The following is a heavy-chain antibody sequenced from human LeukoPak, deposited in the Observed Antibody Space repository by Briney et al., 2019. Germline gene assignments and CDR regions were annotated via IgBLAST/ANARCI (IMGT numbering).Heavy chain of an antibody. D-gene: IGHD6-13*01. CDR3: ARVYSGAAAGLYFDY. J-gene: IGHJ4*02. Sequence: GASVKVSCKASGYTFTSYDINWVRQATGQGLEWMGWMNPNSGNTGYAQKFQGRVTMTRYTSISTAYMELSSLRSEDTAVYYCARVYSGAAAGLYFDYWGQGTLVTVSP. CDR1: GYTFTSYD. V-gene: IGHV1-8*01. CDR2: MNPNSGNT.